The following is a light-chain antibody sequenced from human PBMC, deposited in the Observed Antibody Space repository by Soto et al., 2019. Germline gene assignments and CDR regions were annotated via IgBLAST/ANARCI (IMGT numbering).Light chain of an antibody. Sequence: DIQMPQSPSSLSASVGDSVTIPCRASQRINKYLNWYQQRSGRAPRLLIHTASSLHSGVPSRFSGSGSGSDFTLTISSLQPEDFATYFCQQSFSTPYTFGQGTKVDTK. V-gene: IGKV1-39*01. CDR3: QQSFSTPYT. CDR1: QRINKY. J-gene: IGKJ2*01. CDR2: TAS.